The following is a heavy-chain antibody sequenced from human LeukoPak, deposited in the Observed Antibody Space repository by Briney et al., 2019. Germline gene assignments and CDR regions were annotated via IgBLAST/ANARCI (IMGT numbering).Heavy chain of an antibody. J-gene: IGHJ6*03. V-gene: IGHV3-74*01. D-gene: IGHD6-6*01. CDR3: ARDQEYSSSYYYYYYMDV. Sequence: PGGSLRLSCAASGFTFSSYWMHWVRQAPGKGLVWVSRINTDGSSTSYADSVKGRFTISRDNAKNTLYLQMNSLRAEDTAVYYCARDQEYSSSYYYYYYMDVWGKGTTVTVSS. CDR1: GFTFSSYW. CDR2: INTDGSST.